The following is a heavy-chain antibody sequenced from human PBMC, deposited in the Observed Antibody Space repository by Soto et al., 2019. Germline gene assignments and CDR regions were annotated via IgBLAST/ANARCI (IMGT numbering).Heavy chain of an antibody. CDR2: IWYDGSNK. V-gene: IGHV3-33*01. J-gene: IGHJ5*02. D-gene: IGHD1-26*01. Sequence: QVQLVESGGGVVQPGRSLRLSCAASGFTFSSYGMHWVRQAPGKGLEWVAVIWYDGSNKYYADSVKGRFTISRDNSKNTMYLQMNSLRAEDTAVYYCARDNGRSGSYYGWFDPWGQGTLVTVSS. CDR3: ARDNGRSGSYYGWFDP. CDR1: GFTFSSYG.